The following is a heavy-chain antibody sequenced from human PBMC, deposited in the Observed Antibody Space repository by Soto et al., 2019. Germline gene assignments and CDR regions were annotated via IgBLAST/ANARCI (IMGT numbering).Heavy chain of an antibody. CDR1: GFTFDDYA. CDR2: ISWDGGST. Sequence: GGSLRLSCAASGFTFDDYAMHWVRQAPGKGLEWVSLISWDGGSTYYADSVKGRFTISRDNSKNSLYLQMNSLRAEDTALYYCAKDEYPLGYYYYGMDVWGQGTTVTVSS. D-gene: IGHD7-27*01. CDR3: AKDEYPLGYYYYGMDV. J-gene: IGHJ6*02. V-gene: IGHV3-43D*03.